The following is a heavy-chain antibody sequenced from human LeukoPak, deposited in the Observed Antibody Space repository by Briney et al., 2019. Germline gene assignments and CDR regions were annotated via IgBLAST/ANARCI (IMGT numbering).Heavy chain of an antibody. CDR2: IYHSGST. CDR1: GGSISSSNW. D-gene: IGHD4-17*01. V-gene: IGHV4-4*02. CDR3: AREVGYGDYVDY. Sequence: TSETLSLTCAVSGGSISSSNWWSWVRQPPGKGLEWIGEIYHSGSTNYNPSLKSRVTISVDKSKNQFSLKLSSVTAADTAVYYCAREVGYGDYVDYWGQGTLVTVSS. J-gene: IGHJ4*02.